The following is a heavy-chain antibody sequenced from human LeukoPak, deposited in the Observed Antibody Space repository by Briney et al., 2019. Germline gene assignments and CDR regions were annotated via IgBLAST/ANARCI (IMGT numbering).Heavy chain of an antibody. CDR1: GFTFSSYW. Sequence: GGSLRLSCVTSGFTFSSYWMTWVRQAPGKGLEWVANINQDGHEKNYVDSVKGRFTISRDNPKNSLYLQMNSLRAEDTAVYFCVRDMDVWAQGTTVTVSS. J-gene: IGHJ6*02. CDR2: INQDGHEK. V-gene: IGHV3-7*05. CDR3: VRDMDV.